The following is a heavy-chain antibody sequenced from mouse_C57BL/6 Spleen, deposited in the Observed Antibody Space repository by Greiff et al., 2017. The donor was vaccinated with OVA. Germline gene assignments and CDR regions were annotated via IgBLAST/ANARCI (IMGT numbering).Heavy chain of an antibody. D-gene: IGHD2-3*01. CDR2: IDPENGDT. J-gene: IGHJ2*01. CDR3: RHYDGYSYCFDY. CDR1: GFNIKDYY. V-gene: IGHV14-4*01. Sequence: EVKLMESGAELVRPGASVKLSCTASGFNIKDYYMHWVKQRPEQGLEWIGWIDPENGDTEYASKFQGKATITADTSSNTAYLQLSSLTSEDTAFYCCRHYDGYSYCFDYWGQGTTLTVSS.